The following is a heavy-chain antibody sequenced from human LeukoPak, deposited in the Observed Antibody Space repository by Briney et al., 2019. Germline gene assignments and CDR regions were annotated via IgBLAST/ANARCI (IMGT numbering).Heavy chain of an antibody. J-gene: IGHJ4*02. CDR1: GFTFRNYG. CDR3: ARGLYGSSGYPDY. D-gene: IGHD3-22*01. CDR2: IWYDGSNK. Sequence: PGGSLRLSCGASGFTFRNYGMHWVRQAPGKGLEWVAVIWYDGSNKYYADSVKGRFTISRDNSKSTLYLEMNSLRVEDTAVYYCARGLYGSSGYPDYWGQGTLVTVSS. V-gene: IGHV3-33*01.